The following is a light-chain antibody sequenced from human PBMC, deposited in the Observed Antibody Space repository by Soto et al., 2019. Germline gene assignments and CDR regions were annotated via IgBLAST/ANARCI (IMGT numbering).Light chain of an antibody. J-gene: IGKJ5*01. Sequence: DIVLTQSTGTLSLSPGERAALSCRASQSLRRNSLSWYHHRPGQXPRPLIYDASSRATGIPDRFSGSGSGTDFIITISRLEPEDFEVYYCQQYGTSSITFGQGTRLEI. CDR3: QQYGTSSIT. V-gene: IGKV3-20*01. CDR1: QSLRRNS. CDR2: DAS.